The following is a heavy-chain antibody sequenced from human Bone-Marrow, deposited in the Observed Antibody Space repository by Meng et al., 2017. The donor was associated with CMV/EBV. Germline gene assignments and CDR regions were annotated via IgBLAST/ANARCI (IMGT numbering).Heavy chain of an antibody. D-gene: IGHD4-11*01. CDR1: GFTFSSYW. V-gene: IGHV3-7*01. CDR3: AREIPGGTVTMDY. J-gene: IGHJ4*02. CDR2: IKQDGSEK. Sequence: GESLKISCAASGFTFSSYWMSWVRQAPGKGLEWVANIKQDGSEKYYVDSVTGRFSISRDNAENSLYLQMNSLRAEDTAVYYCAREIPGGTVTMDYWGQGTLVTVSS.